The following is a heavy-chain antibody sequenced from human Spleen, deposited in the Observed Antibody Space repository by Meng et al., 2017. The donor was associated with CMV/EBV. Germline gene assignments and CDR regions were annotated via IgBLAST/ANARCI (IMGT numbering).Heavy chain of an antibody. CDR2: ISGHNGNT. D-gene: IGHD3-3*01. V-gene: IGHV1-18*01. CDR1: DYRVSTYG. Sequence: ASVKVSCKASDYRVSTYGISWVRQAPGQGLVGRGWISGHNGNTRYAQKFQDRVTMNTDTSTSTSNIELRSLRSDDTAVYYCARETSRWSGYYYSGWGQGTLVTVSS. J-gene: IGHJ1*01. CDR3: ARETSRWSGYYYSG.